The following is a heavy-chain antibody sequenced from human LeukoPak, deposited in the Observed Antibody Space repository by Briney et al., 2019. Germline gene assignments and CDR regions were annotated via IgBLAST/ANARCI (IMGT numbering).Heavy chain of an antibody. J-gene: IGHJ4*02. CDR3: ARDPNSEPIAAAGSRIY. CDR1: GFTFSSYP. V-gene: IGHV3-30-3*01. D-gene: IGHD6-13*01. CDR2: ISYDGSKI. Sequence: PGGSLRLSCAASGFTFSSYPLHWVRQAPGKGLEWVTLISYDGSKIYYADSVKGRFTISRDNSKNTLYLQMNSLRAEDTAVYYCARDPNSEPIAAAGSRIYWGQGTLVTVSS.